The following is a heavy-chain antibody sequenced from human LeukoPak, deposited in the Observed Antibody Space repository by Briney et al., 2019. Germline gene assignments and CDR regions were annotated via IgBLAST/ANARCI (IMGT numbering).Heavy chain of an antibody. Sequence: GGSLRLSCAASGFTFSSYAMHWVRQAPGKGLEWVAVISYDGSNKYYADSVKGRFTISRDNSKNTLYLQMNSLRAEDTAVYYCAREAVVGALGYYYMDVWDKGTTVTVSS. J-gene: IGHJ6*03. CDR3: AREAVVGALGYYYMDV. CDR1: GFTFSSYA. V-gene: IGHV3-30*01. D-gene: IGHD1-26*01. CDR2: ISYDGSNK.